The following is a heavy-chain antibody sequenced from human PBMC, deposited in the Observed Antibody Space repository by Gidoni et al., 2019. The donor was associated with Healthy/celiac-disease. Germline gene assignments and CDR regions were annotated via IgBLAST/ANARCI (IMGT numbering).Heavy chain of an antibody. J-gene: IGHJ6*03. V-gene: IGHV4-39*01. CDR2: IYYSGST. CDR1: GGSISSSSYY. D-gene: IGHD2-2*01. CDR3: ARLLDSYCSSTSCARPGWEYYMDV. Sequence: QLQLQESGPGLVKPSEPLSLTCPVSGGSISSSSYYWGWIRQPPGKGLEWIGSIYYSGSTYYNPSLKSRVTISVDTSKNQFSLKLSSVTAADTAVYYCARLLDSYCSSTSCARPGWEYYMDVWGKGTTVTVSS.